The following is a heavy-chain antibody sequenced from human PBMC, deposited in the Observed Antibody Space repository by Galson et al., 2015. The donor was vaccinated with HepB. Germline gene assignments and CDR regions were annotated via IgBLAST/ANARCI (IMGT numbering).Heavy chain of an antibody. CDR1: GYTFTSYY. J-gene: IGHJ4*02. D-gene: IGHD3-9*01. CDR2: INPSGCST. CDR3: VSTSYDIWTGYSNAFDY. Sequence: SVKVSCKASGYTFTSYYMHWVRQAPGQGLEWMGIINPSGCSTSYAQKLQGIVTMTRDKSTSTVNMAFSSLRSEDAAVYYCVSTSYDIWTGYSNAFDYWGKGTPVTVSS. V-gene: IGHV1-46*03.